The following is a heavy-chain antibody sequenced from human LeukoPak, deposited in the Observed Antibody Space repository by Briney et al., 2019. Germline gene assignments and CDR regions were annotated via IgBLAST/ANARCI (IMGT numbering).Heavy chain of an antibody. J-gene: IGHJ6*02. Sequence: GGSLRLSCAASGFTFSSNWMQWVRQAPGKGLVWVSRINTDGRSTRYAVSVSGRFTISRDNAKNTLYLQMNSLRAEDMAVYYCARVHSGSYSGMDVWGQGTTVIVSS. D-gene: IGHD1-26*01. CDR2: INTDGRST. CDR3: ARVHSGSYSGMDV. V-gene: IGHV3-74*01. CDR1: GFTFSSNW.